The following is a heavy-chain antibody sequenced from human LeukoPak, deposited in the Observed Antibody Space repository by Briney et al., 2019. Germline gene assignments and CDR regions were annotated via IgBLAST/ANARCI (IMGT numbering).Heavy chain of an antibody. V-gene: IGHV3-48*04. CDR2: ISSSGSTI. J-gene: IGHJ6*02. CDR3: ARDYFYPMDV. CDR1: EFIFSNFA. Sequence: GGSLRLSCVASEFIFSNFAMSWVRQAPGKGLEWVSYISSSGSTIYYADSVKGRFTISRDNANKSLYLQLNSLRAEDTAVYYCARDYFYPMDVWGQGTTVTVSS.